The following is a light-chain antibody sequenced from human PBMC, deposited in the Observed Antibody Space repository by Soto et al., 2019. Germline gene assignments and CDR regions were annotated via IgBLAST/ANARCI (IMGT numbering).Light chain of an antibody. CDR3: QQYNKWPPWT. Sequence: EIVMTQSPDTLSVSPGERATLSCRASQSVSSNLAWYQQKPGQAPRLLIYDASTRATSTPARFSGSGSGTEFTLTISSLQSEDFAVYHCQQYNKWPPWTFGQGTKVEIK. CDR2: DAS. V-gene: IGKV3-15*01. J-gene: IGKJ1*01. CDR1: QSVSSN.